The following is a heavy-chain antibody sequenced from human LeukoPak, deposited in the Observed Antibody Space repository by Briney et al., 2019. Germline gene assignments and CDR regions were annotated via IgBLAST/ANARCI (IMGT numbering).Heavy chain of an antibody. CDR3: AKDWITMEGHYYYYMDV. D-gene: IGHD3-10*01. J-gene: IGHJ6*03. CDR1: EFSVGSNY. V-gene: IGHV3-23*01. CDR2: ISGSGGST. Sequence: GGSLRLSCAASEFSVGSNYMTWVRQAPGKGLEWVSAISGSGGSTYYADSVKGRFTISRDNSKNTLYLQMNSLRAEDTAVYYCAKDWITMEGHYYYYMDVWGKGTTVTISS.